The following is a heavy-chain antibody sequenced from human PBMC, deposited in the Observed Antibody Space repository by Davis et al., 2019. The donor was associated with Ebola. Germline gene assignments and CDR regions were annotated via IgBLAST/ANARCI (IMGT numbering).Heavy chain of an antibody. CDR1: GFTFKTYW. CDR3: ARDGPNYDVDY. D-gene: IGHD3-22*01. J-gene: IGHJ4*02. V-gene: IGHV3-30*02. CDR2: IRSEATSQ. Sequence: GGSLRLSCEAPGFTFKTYWLSWVRQAPGKGLEWVAFIRSEATSQDYGQSVQGRFFISRDDSKNTLYLQMNSLRVDDTAVYFCARDGPNYDVDYWGQGTLVTVSA.